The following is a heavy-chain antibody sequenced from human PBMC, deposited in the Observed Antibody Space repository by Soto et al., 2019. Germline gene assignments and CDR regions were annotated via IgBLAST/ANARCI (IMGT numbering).Heavy chain of an antibody. CDR3: AKDLGPQRQSPYWYFDL. D-gene: IGHD1-1*01. CDR1: GFTFSSYA. J-gene: IGHJ2*01. V-gene: IGHV3-23*01. Sequence: GGSLRLSCAASGFTFSSYAMSWVRQAPGKGLEWVSAISGSGGSTYYADSVKGRFTISRDNSKNTLYLQMNSLRAEDTAVYYCAKDLGPQRQSPYWYFDLWGRGTLVTVSS. CDR2: ISGSGGST.